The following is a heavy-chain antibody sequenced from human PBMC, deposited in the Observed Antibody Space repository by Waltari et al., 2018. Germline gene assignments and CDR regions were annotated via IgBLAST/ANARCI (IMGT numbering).Heavy chain of an antibody. J-gene: IGHJ3*02. V-gene: IGHV4-38-2*01. CDR3: ATATVTNIGAFDI. D-gene: IGHD4-17*01. CDR1: GYSISSGYY. Sequence: QVQLQESGPGLVKPSETLSLTCAVSGYSISSGYYWGWIRQPPGKGREWIGSISHSGGTYYNPSLKSRVTISVDTSKNQFSLKLSSVTAADTAVYYCATATVTNIGAFDIWGQGTMVTVSS. CDR2: ISHSGGT.